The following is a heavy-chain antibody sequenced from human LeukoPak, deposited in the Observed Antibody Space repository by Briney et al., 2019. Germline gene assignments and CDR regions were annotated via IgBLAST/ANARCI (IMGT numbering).Heavy chain of an antibody. CDR2: IYHSGST. CDR1: VYSISSGYY. J-gene: IGHJ4*02. CDR3: ARNTPFDSSGYGY. V-gene: IGHV4-38-2*02. D-gene: IGHD3-22*01. Sequence: SETLSLTCTVSVYSISSGYYWGWIRQPPGKGLEWIGSIYHSGSTYYNPSLKSRVTISVDTSKNQFSLKLSSVTAADTAVYYCARNTPFDSSGYGYWGQGTLVTVSS.